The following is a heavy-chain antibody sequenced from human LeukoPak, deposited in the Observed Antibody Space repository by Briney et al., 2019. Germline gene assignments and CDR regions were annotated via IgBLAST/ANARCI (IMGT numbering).Heavy chain of an antibody. J-gene: IGHJ4*02. Sequence: PSGTLSLTCAVSGGSISSSNWWSWVRQPPGKGREWIGEVYHSGSTNYNPSLKSRVTISVDKTKTKFSLKLRSVTAADTAVYYYARLLLTTSDYWGQGTLVTVSS. D-gene: IGHD4/OR15-4a*01. V-gene: IGHV4-4*02. CDR2: VYHSGST. CDR1: GGSISSSNW. CDR3: ARLLLTTSDY.